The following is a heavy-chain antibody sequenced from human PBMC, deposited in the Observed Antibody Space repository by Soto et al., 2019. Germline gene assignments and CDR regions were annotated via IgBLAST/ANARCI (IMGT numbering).Heavy chain of an antibody. CDR1: GGVFRNYA. D-gene: IGHD1-26*01. V-gene: IGHV1-69*01. CDR2: IIPVFGTA. J-gene: IGHJ5*01. Sequence: QVQLVQSGAEVKKPGSSVKVSCKASGGVFRNYAINWVRQAPGQGLEWMGGIIPVFGTADYPQKVQGRVTITADESTTTAYMELTSLKTEDTDVYFCARDRWGSYSFDSWGQGTLVTVAS. CDR3: ARDRWGSYSFDS.